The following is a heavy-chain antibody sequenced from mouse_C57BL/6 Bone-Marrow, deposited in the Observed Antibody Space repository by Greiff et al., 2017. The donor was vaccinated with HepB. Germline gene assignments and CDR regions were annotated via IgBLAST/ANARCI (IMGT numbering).Heavy chain of an antibody. CDR2: INPSSGYT. D-gene: IGHD1-1*01. CDR3: ARGDYGSSYDFDY. J-gene: IGHJ2*01. Sequence: VQLVESGAELARPGASVKMSCKASGYTFTSYTMHWVKQRPGQGLEWIGYINPSSGYTKYNQKFKDKATLTADKSSSTAYMQLSSLTSEDSAVYYCARGDYGSSYDFDYWGQGTTLTVSS. V-gene: IGHV1-4*01. CDR1: GYTFTSYT.